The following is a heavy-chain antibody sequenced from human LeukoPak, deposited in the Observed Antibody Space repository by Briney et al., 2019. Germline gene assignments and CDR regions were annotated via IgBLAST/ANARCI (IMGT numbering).Heavy chain of an antibody. Sequence: GGSLRLSCVVSGFSFEDHAMHWVRQAPGKGLEWVLGISWNGDTIGYADSVKGRFTVSRDNAKNSLYLQMNSLRAEDTAVYYCARVSPNTVTTLQYFDYWGQGTLVTVSS. CDR3: ARVSPNTVTTLQYFDY. J-gene: IGHJ4*02. V-gene: IGHV3-9*01. CDR2: ISWNGDTI. CDR1: GFSFEDHA. D-gene: IGHD4-17*01.